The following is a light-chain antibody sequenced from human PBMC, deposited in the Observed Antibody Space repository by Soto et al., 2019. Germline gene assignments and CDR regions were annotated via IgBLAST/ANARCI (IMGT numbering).Light chain of an antibody. Sequence: ENVLTQSPGTLSSSPGERATLSCRASQTVSSYLTGYQQRPGQAPRLLIYGASKRATGIPDTFSGSGSAADFSLTISRLEPEDFELYYCEQYCTSPFTFGQGTRLEIK. J-gene: IGKJ5*01. CDR1: QTVSSY. CDR2: GAS. V-gene: IGKV3-20*01. CDR3: EQYCTSPFT.